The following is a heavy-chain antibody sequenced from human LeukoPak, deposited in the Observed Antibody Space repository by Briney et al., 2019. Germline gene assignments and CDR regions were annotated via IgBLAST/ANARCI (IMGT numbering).Heavy chain of an antibody. D-gene: IGHD1-26*01. CDR2: IYYSGNT. J-gene: IGHJ3*02. Sequence: SETLSLTCTVSGGSISSYYWSWIRQPPGKGLEWIGYIYYSGNTNFNPSLKSRVTISLDTSKKQFSLKLNSVTAADTAIYYCASIGANAFDNWGQGTMVTVSS. CDR1: GGSISSYY. CDR3: ASIGANAFDN. V-gene: IGHV4-59*01.